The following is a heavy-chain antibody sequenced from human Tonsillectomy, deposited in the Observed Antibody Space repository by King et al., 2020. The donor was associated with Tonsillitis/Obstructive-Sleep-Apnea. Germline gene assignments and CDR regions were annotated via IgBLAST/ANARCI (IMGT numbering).Heavy chain of an antibody. CDR2: IKQDGSEK. V-gene: IGHV3-7*03. CDR1: GFTFSSYW. Sequence: VQLVESGGGLVQPGGSLRLSCAASGFTFSSYWMSWVRQAPGKGLEWVANIKQDGSEKYYVDSVKGRFTISRDNAKNSLYLQMNSLRAEDTAVYYCARQGEEGAYDFWSGYSYYYYYYGMDVWGQGTTVTVSS. CDR3: ARQGEEGAYDFWSGYSYYYYYYGMDV. D-gene: IGHD3-3*01. J-gene: IGHJ6*02.